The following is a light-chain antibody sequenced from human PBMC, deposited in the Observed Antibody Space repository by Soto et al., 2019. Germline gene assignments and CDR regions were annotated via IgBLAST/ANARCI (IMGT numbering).Light chain of an antibody. CDR3: HQYGASPRT. CDR1: HTVTSNY. CDR2: GAA. V-gene: IGKV3-20*01. Sequence: EIVLTQSPDTLSLSPGERATLSCRASHTVTSNYLAWYQQKPGQAPRLLIFGAANRATGIPHRFSGSGSGTDFTLTINGLEAEDFAVYSCHQYGASPRTFGQGTKVEMK. J-gene: IGKJ1*01.